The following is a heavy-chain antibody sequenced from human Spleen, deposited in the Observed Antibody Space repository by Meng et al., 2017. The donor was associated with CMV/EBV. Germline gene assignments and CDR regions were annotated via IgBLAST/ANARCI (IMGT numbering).Heavy chain of an antibody. D-gene: IGHD6-6*01. Sequence: CADSGFTFSSYWMHWVRQAPGKGLVWVSRINSDGSSTSYADSVKGRFTISRDNAKNTLYLQMNSLRAEDTAVYYCARDPYSSYYFDYWGQGTLVTVSS. CDR2: INSDGSST. CDR3: ARDPYSSYYFDY. J-gene: IGHJ4*02. CDR1: GFTFSSYW. V-gene: IGHV3-74*01.